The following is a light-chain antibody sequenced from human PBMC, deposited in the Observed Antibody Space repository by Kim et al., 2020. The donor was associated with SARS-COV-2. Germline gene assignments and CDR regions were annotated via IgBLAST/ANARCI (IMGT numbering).Light chain of an antibody. Sequence: EIVLTQWPGTLSLSPGERATLSCRASQYVRDNNVAWYQQRPGQAPRLLISGASIRATGISDRFRGSGSGTDFTLTISGLEPEDSAVYYCQQYGFLVTFGPGTKVDIK. CDR2: GAS. CDR3: QQYGFLVT. V-gene: IGKV3-20*01. J-gene: IGKJ3*01. CDR1: QYVRDNN.